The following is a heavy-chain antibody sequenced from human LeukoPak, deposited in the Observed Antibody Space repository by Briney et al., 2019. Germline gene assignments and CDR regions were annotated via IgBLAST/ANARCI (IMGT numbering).Heavy chain of an antibody. V-gene: IGHV4-34*01. CDR2: INRSGST. J-gene: IGHJ4*02. CDR3: ASRIRMAAPLYPL. CDR1: GGSFSGYY. D-gene: IGHD6-6*01. Sequence: SSETLSLTCAVYGGSFSGYYWSWIRQPPGKGLEWIGEINRSGSTNYNPSLKSRVTISVDTSKNQFSLKLSSVTAADTAVYYCASRIRMAAPLYPLWGQGTLVTVSS.